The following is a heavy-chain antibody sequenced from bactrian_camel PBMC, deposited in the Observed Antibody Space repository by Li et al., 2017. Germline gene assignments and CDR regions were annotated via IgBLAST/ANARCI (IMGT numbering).Heavy chain of an antibody. CDR3: AVDRLVCLTTNPTGEWTY. CDR1: GSPYG. V-gene: IGHV3S66*01. J-gene: IGHJ4*01. CDR2: IWSGTGSA. D-gene: IGHD2*01. Sequence: DVQLVESGGGSVQAGESLRLSCTASGSPYGIAWFRQTTGKEREGVAAIWSGTGSAYYADSVKGRFTISSDSAAKNTVNTVYLHMSSLRPEDTAMYYCAVDRLVCLTTNPTGEWTYWGQGTQVTVS.